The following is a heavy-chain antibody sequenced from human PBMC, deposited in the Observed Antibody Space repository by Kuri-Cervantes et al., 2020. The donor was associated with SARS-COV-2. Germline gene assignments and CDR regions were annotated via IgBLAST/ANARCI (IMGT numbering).Heavy chain of an antibody. J-gene: IGHJ6*02. V-gene: IGHV1-69*06. CDR3: ARGGRHVAAPNPWAWGPKKKYDYFGMDV. CDR2: IIPIFGTA. CDR1: GDTFSSYA. D-gene: IGHD5-12*01. Sequence: SVKVSCKASGDTFSSYAISWVRQAPGQGLEWMGGIIPIFGTANYAQKFQGRVTITADKSTSTAYMELSSLRVEDTAVYYCARGGRHVAAPNPWAWGPKKKYDYFGMDVWGQGLMVTVSS.